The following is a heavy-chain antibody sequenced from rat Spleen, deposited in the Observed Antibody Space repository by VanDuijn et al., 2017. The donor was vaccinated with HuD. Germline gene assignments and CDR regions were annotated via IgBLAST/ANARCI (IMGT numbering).Heavy chain of an antibody. J-gene: IGHJ4*01. V-gene: IGHV5-27*01. CDR3: TTGERGTRVMDA. Sequence: EVQLVESGGGLVQPGRSLKLSCAASGFTFSNYYMAWVRQAPTKGLEWVAYISTGGGSTYYRDSVKGRFTISRDNAKSTLYLQMDSLRSEDTATYYCTTGERGTRVMDAWGQGASVTVSS. CDR1: GFTFSNYY. D-gene: IGHD4-3*01. CDR2: ISTGGGST.